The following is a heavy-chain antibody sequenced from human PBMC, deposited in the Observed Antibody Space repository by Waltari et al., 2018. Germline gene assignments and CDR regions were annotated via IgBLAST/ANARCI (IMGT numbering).Heavy chain of an antibody. J-gene: IGHJ5*02. CDR1: GGSFSGYY. D-gene: IGHD2-15*01. CDR2: IDHTGSS. CDR3: TRGRHFCGGGRCFSGWFDP. Sequence: QVQLQQWGAGLLKPSEPLSLTCGVYGGSFSGYYWTWIRQPPGKGLGWIGEIDHTGSSDYNPSLKSRVTISVDTSKNQFSLKVNSVTAADTAVYYCTRGRHFCGGGRCFSGWFDPWGQGTLVTVSS. V-gene: IGHV4-34*01.